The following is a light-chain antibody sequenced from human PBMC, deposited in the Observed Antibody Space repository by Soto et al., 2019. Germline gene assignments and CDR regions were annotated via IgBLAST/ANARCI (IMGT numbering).Light chain of an antibody. Sequence: EKVMTQSPATLSVSPGERATLSCRASQSVSSNLAWYQQKPGQAPRLLIYGASTRATGIPARFSGSGSGTEFTLTNSSLQSEDFAVYYCQQYNNWPQTFGQGTKV. CDR3: QQYNNWPQT. V-gene: IGKV3-15*01. CDR2: GAS. J-gene: IGKJ1*01. CDR1: QSVSSN.